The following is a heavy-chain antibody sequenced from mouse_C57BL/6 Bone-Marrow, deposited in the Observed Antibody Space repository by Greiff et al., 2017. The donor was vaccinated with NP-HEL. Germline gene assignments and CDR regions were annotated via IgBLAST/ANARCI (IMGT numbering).Heavy chain of an antibody. D-gene: IGHD1-1*01. Sequence: EVMLVESGGGLVKPGGSLKLSCAASGFTFSSYAMSWVRQTPEKRLEWVATISDGGSYTYYPDNVKGRFTISRDNAKNNLYLQMSHLKSEDTAMYYCARDYGGAYWGQGTLVTVSA. CDR3: ARDYGGAY. V-gene: IGHV5-4*01. CDR2: ISDGGSYT. CDR1: GFTFSSYA. J-gene: IGHJ3*01.